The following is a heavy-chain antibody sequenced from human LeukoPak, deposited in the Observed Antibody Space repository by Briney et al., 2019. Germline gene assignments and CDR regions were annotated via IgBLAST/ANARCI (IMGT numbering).Heavy chain of an antibody. V-gene: IGHV4-59*13. Sequence: KASETLSLTCTVFGGSITNNYWGWIRQPPGKGLEWIAYTHYTGNTNYNPSLKSRVSISVDMSKNQFSLKLSSVTAADTAVYYCARPQWQDTMGPWFDPWGQGTLVTVST. D-gene: IGHD3-10*01. CDR1: GGSITNNY. CDR2: THYTGNT. J-gene: IGHJ5*01. CDR3: ARPQWQDTMGPWFDP.